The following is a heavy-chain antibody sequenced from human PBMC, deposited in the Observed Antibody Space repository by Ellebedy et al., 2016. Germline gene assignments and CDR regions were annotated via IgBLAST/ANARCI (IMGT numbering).Heavy chain of an antibody. D-gene: IGHD4-17*01. CDR2: IYYSGST. J-gene: IGHJ4*02. CDR1: GGSISSGDYY. CDR3: ARWNDYGDGSTMGFDY. V-gene: IGHV4-30-4*01. Sequence: LRLSCTVSGGSISSGDYYWSWIRQPPGKGLEWIGYIYYSGSTYYNPSLKSRVTISVDTSKNQFSLKLSSVTAADTAVYYCARWNDYGDGSTMGFDYWGQGTLVTVSS.